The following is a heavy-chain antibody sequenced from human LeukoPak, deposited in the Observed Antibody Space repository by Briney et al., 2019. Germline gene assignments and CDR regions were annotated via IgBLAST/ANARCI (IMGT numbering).Heavy chain of an antibody. CDR1: GFTFSNYN. CDR2: ISSSSSFI. CDR3: ARDSGIYSGSYYYFNY. Sequence: PGGSLRLSCAASGFTFSNYNMNWVRQAPGKGLEWVSSISSSSSFIYYADSVKGRFTISRDNAKNSLYLQMNSLRAEDTAVYYCARDSGIYSGSYYYFNYWGQGTLVTVSS. V-gene: IGHV3-21*01. J-gene: IGHJ4*02. D-gene: IGHD1-26*01.